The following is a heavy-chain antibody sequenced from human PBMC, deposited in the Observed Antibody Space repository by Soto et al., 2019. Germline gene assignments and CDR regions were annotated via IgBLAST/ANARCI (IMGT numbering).Heavy chain of an antibody. CDR3: ARDIAAASDAFDI. CDR2: INPSGGST. D-gene: IGHD6-13*01. J-gene: IGHJ3*02. Sequence: ASVKVSCKASVYTFTSYYIQWVRQAPGQGLEWMGIINPSGGSTSYAQKFQGRVTMTRDTSTSTVYMELSSLRSEDTAVYYCARDIAAASDAFDIWGQGTMVTVSS. CDR1: VYTFTSYY. V-gene: IGHV1-46*03.